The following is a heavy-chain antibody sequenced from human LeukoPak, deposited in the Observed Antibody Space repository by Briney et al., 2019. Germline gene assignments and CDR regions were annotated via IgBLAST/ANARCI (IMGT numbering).Heavy chain of an antibody. V-gene: IGHV3-23*01. CDR2: ISGSGGST. J-gene: IGHJ4*02. CDR3: AKDGIAVAGYFDY. CDR1: GFTFGRYA. D-gene: IGHD6-19*01. Sequence: GGSLRLSCAASGFTFGRYAMSWVRQAPGKGLEWVSAISGSGGSTYNADSVKGRFTISRDNSKNALYLRMNSLRAEDTAVYYCAKDGIAVAGYFDYWGQGTLVTVSS.